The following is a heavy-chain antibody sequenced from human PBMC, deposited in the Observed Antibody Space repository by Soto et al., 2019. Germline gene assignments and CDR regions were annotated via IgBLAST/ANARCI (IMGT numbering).Heavy chain of an antibody. Sequence: GGSLRLSCAASGFTFSSYAMSWVRQAPGKGLEWVSAISGSGGSTYYADSVKGRFTISRDNSKNTLYLQMNSLRAEDTAVYYCAKAGEIAVTEYHFDYWGQGTLVTVSS. CDR1: GFTFSSYA. D-gene: IGHD6-19*01. CDR3: AKAGEIAVTEYHFDY. CDR2: ISGSGGST. J-gene: IGHJ4*02. V-gene: IGHV3-23*01.